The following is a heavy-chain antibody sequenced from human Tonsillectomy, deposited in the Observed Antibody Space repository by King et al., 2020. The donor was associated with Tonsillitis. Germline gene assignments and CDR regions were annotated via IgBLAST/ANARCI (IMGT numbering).Heavy chain of an antibody. CDR2: IYYSGST. J-gene: IGHJ6*03. CDR1: GDSIGRYY. D-gene: IGHD5-12*01. Sequence: QVQLQESGPGLVKPSETLSLTCTVSGDSIGRYYWSWIRQPPGKGLEWIGYIYYSGSTNYNPSLKSRVTISVDTSKNQFSLKLRSVTAADTAVYYCARDAMYSGNDYSLHYYYMDVWGKGTTVTVSS. CDR3: ARDAMYSGNDYSLHYYYMDV. V-gene: IGHV4-59*01.